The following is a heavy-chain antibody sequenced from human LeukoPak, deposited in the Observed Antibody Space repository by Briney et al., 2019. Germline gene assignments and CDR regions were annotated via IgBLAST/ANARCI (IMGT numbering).Heavy chain of an antibody. V-gene: IGHV1-2*02. CDR3: ARDRVPIVVVPAAHYYGMDV. CDR1: GYTFTGYY. D-gene: IGHD2-2*01. J-gene: IGHJ6*02. Sequence: ASVKVSCKASGYTFTGYYMHWVRQAPGQGLEWMGWINPNSGGTNYAQKFQGRVTMTRDTSISTAYMELSRLRSDDTAVYYCARDRVPIVVVPAAHYYGMDVWGQGTTVTVSS. CDR2: INPNSGGT.